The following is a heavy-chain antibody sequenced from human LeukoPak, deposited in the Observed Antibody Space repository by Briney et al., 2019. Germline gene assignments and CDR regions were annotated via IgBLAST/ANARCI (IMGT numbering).Heavy chain of an antibody. CDR1: GYTFSAYY. D-gene: IGHD5-24*01. Sequence: ASVKVSCKASGYTFSAYYMHWVRQAPGQGLEWMGWINPKSGGTNYAQRFQGRVTMTRDTSINTAYMELSRLTSDDSAVYYCARGRDAIDYWGQGTLVTVSS. V-gene: IGHV1-2*02. CDR2: INPKSGGT. CDR3: ARGRDAIDY. J-gene: IGHJ4*02.